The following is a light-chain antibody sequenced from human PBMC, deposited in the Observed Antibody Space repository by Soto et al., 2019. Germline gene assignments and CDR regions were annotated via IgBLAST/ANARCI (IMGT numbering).Light chain of an antibody. J-gene: IGKJ1*01. CDR3: QQYGSSPST. Sequence: ENVLTQSPGTLSFSPGERATLSCRASESVSSSFLAWYQQRLGQAPRLLIYGASSRATGIPDRFSGSGSGTDFTLTISRLEPEDFAVYYCQQYGSSPSTFGQGTKVDIK. CDR2: GAS. CDR1: ESVSSSF. V-gene: IGKV3-20*01.